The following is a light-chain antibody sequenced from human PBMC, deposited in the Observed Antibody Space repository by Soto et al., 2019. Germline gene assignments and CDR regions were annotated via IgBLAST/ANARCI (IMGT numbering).Light chain of an antibody. CDR3: QQYYSSLAIT. J-gene: IGKJ5*01. Sequence: DIVMTQSPDSLAVXXGXXXXIXXXSXXSLXFSSNNKNFLAWYQQKPGQPPKLLFYWASTRQSGVPDRFSGSGSGTDFTLTITGVQAEDVAVYYCQQYYSSLAITFGQGTRLEI. V-gene: IGKV4-1*01. CDR2: WAS. CDR1: XSLXFSSNNKNF.